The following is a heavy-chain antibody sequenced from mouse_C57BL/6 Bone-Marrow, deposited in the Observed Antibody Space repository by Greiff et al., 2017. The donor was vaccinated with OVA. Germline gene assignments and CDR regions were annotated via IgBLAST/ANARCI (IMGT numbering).Heavy chain of an antibody. CDR2: INPNYGTT. V-gene: IGHV1-39*01. CDR1: GYSFTDYN. D-gene: IGHD1-1*01. Sequence: VQLKQSGPELVKPGASVKISCKASGYSFTDYNMNWVKQSNGKSLEWIGVINPNYGTTSYNQKFKGKATLTVDQSSSTAYMQLNSLTSEDSAVYYGAVYYGSSYRYFDVWGTGTTVTVSS. J-gene: IGHJ1*03. CDR3: AVYYGSSYRYFDV.